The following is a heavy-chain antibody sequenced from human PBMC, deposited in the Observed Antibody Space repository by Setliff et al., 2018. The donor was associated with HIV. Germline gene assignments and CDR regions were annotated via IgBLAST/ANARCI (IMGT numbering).Heavy chain of an antibody. CDR2: ISYSGST. Sequence: PSETLSLTCTVSGGSISSYYWSWIRQPPGKGLEWIGYISYSGSTNYNPSLKSRVTILVDTSKNHFSLKLTSVTAADTAVYYCARGPTRFYFDYWGQGTLVTSPQ. CDR3: ARGPTRFYFDY. J-gene: IGHJ4*02. D-gene: IGHD1-1*01. V-gene: IGHV4-59*01. CDR1: GGSISSYY.